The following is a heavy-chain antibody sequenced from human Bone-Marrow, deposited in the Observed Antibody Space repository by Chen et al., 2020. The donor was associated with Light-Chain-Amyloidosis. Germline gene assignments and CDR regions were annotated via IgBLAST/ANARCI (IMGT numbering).Heavy chain of an antibody. D-gene: IGHD4-17*01. Sequence: EVQLLESGGGLVQPGGSLRLSCAAPGLTFSSYAMSWGRRAPGKGLEWVSAISGSGGSTDYADSVKGRFTISRDNSKNTLYLQMNSLRAEDTAVYYCAKVPPTVTTVIYYYMDVWGKGTTVTVSS. V-gene: IGHV3-23*01. J-gene: IGHJ6*03. CDR2: ISGSGGST. CDR3: AKVPPTVTTVIYYYMDV. CDR1: GLTFSSYA.